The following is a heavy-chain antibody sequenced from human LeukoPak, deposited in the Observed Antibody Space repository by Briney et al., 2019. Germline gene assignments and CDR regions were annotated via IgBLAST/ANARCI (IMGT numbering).Heavy chain of an antibody. CDR1: IFTLTINY. Sequence: GGSLRLSCAHFIFTLTINYISCVRQAPGKGLEWVSIIYIGGSTYYANSVKGRFTISRDNSKNTLYLQINSLGAEKRVGYYGAGSAIEVTIDYWGQGKLVTVSS. J-gene: IGHJ4*02. CDR2: IYIGGST. D-gene: IGHD4-11*01. V-gene: IGHV3-66*01. CDR3: AGSAIEVTIDY.